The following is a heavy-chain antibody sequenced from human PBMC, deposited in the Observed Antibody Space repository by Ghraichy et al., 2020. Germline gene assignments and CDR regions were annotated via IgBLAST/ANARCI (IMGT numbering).Heavy chain of an antibody. V-gene: IGHV4-59*01. D-gene: IGHD1-20*01. CDR3: ARGNNWNLNWFDP. CDR1: GGSIHSYY. CDR2: VDQYGNT. Sequence: SETLSLTCTVSGGSIHSYYWSWVRQPPGRGLEWIGYVDQYGNTNYNPSLKSRVTMSVDMSKNQFSLKMNSVTAADTAVYYCARGNNWNLNWFDPWGQGILVTVSS. J-gene: IGHJ5*02.